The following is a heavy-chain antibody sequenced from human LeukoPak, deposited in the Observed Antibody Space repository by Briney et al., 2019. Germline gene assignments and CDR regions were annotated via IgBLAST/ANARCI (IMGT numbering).Heavy chain of an antibody. V-gene: IGHV4-59*01. J-gene: IGHJ4*02. Sequence: SETLSLTCTVSGGSISSYYWSWIRQPPGKGLEWIGYIYYSGSTNYNPSLKSRVTISVDTSKNQFSLKLSSVTAADTAVYYCARGAGAVWAPLVPAVKYYFDYWSQGTLVTVSS. CDR2: IYYSGST. D-gene: IGHD2-2*01. CDR3: ARGAGAVWAPLVPAVKYYFDY. CDR1: GGSISSYY.